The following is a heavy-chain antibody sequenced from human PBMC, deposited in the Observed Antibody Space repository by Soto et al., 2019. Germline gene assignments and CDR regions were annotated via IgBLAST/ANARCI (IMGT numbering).Heavy chain of an antibody. CDR2: IHGYNGDT. CDR3: ARDIDYNIDY. Sequence: QIQLVQSGGEVREPGASVKVSCKSSGYTFTSYGVSWVRQAPGQGLEWMGWIHGYNGDTQYAQKLQGRLSVTTDTSTDTADMELRSLSSDDKAVYYCARDIDYNIDYWGQGTLVTVSS. V-gene: IGHV1-18*04. D-gene: IGHD1-1*01. CDR1: GYTFTSYG. J-gene: IGHJ4*02.